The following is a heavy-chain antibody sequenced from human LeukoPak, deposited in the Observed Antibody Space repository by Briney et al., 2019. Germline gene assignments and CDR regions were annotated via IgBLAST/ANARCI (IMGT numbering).Heavy chain of an antibody. V-gene: IGHV4-39*02. D-gene: IGHD5-12*01. CDR2: IYYSGST. CDR3: ARDLTRGYSGYPVGGNYFDY. J-gene: IGHJ4*02. CDR1: GGSISSSSYY. Sequence: SETLSLTCTVSGGSISSSSYYWGWIRQPPGKGLEWIGSIYYSGSTCYNPSLKSRVTISVDTSKNQFSLKLSSVTAADTAVYYCARDLTRGYSGYPVGGNYFDYWGQGTLVTVSS.